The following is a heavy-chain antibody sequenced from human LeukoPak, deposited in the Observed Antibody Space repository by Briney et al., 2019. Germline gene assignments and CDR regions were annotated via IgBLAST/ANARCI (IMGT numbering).Heavy chain of an antibody. D-gene: IGHD2-15*01. V-gene: IGHV1-2*06. Sequence: APVKVSCKASGYTFTGYYMHWVRQAPGQGLEWMGRINPNSGGTNDAQKFQGRVTMTRDTSISTAYMELSRLRSDDTAVYYCARVPEYCSGGSCRTYNWFDPWGQGTLVTVSS. CDR1: GYTFTGYY. CDR2: INPNSGGT. CDR3: ARVPEYCSGGSCRTYNWFDP. J-gene: IGHJ5*02.